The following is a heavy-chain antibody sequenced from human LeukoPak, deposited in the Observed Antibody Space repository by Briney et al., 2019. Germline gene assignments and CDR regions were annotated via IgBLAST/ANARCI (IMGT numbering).Heavy chain of an antibody. D-gene: IGHD3-10*02. Sequence: GGSLRLSCAASGFTFSSYSMNWVRQAPGKGLEWVSSISSSSSYIYYADSVKGRFTISRDNAKNSLYLQMNSLRAEDTAVYYCARGTMFPYYFDYWGQGTLVTVFS. J-gene: IGHJ4*02. V-gene: IGHV3-21*01. CDR3: ARGTMFPYYFDY. CDR2: ISSSSSYI. CDR1: GFTFSSYS.